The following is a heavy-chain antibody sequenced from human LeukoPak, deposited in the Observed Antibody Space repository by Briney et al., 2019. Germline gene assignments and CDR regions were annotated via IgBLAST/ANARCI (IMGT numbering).Heavy chain of an antibody. Sequence: PGGSPRLSCAASGFTFSNAWMSWVRQAPGKGLEWVGRIKSKTDGGTTDYAAPVKGRFTISRDDSKNTLYLQMNSLKTEDTAVYYCTTVRRAVAGPIDYWGQGTLVTVSS. D-gene: IGHD6-19*01. CDR3: TTVRRAVAGPIDY. V-gene: IGHV3-15*01. J-gene: IGHJ4*02. CDR2: IKSKTDGGTT. CDR1: GFTFSNAW.